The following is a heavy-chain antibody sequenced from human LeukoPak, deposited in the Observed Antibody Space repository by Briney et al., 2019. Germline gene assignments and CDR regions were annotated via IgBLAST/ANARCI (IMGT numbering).Heavy chain of an antibody. CDR2: IYYSGST. J-gene: IGHJ6*02. Sequence: SETLSLTCTVSGGSISSSSYYWGWIRQPPGKGLEWIGYIYYSGSTNYNPSLKSRVTISVDTSKNQFSLKLSSVTAADTAVYYCARGRTGSSWYRPPYGPLRPTPYGMDVWGQGTTVTVSS. CDR1: GGSISSSSYY. CDR3: ARGRTGSSWYRPPYGPLRPTPYGMDV. V-gene: IGHV4-61*05. D-gene: IGHD6-13*01.